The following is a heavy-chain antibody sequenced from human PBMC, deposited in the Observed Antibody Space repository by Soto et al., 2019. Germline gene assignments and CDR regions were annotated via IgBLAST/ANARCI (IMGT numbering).Heavy chain of an antibody. V-gene: IGHV1-18*01. D-gene: IGHD5-12*01. CDR2: ISTYSGDT. CDR1: GYTFFTYD. J-gene: IGHJ5*02. Sequence: ASVRVSCKASGYTFFTYDISWVRQAPGQGLEWMGWISTYSGDTKYAQKFQGRVTMTTDTSTTTAYLELRSLRSDDTAVYYCARHHGPTTSENWFDPWGQGTLVTVSS. CDR3: ARHHGPTTSENWFDP.